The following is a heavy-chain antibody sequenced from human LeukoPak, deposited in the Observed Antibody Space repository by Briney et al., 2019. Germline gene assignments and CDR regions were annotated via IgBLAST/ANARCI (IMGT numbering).Heavy chain of an antibody. J-gene: IGHJ4*02. CDR3: ARGWELPGTDY. CDR2: IYTSGST. D-gene: IGHD1-26*01. CDR1: GGSISSGSYY. Sequence: SETLSLTCTVSGGSISSGSYYWSWIRQPAGKGLEWIGRIYTSGSTNYNPSLKSRVTISVDTSKNQFSLKLSSMTAADTAVYYCARGWELPGTDYWGQGTLVTVSS. V-gene: IGHV4-61*02.